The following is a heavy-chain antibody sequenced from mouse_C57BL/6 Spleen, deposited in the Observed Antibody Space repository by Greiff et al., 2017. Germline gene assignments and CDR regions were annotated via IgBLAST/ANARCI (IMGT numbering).Heavy chain of an antibody. CDR2: INPSNGGT. V-gene: IGHV1-53*01. CDR1: GYTFTSYW. CDR3: ARTGYYGNYVGAY. D-gene: IGHD2-1*01. J-gene: IGHJ3*01. Sequence: QVQLQQSGTELVKPGASVQLSCKTSGYTFTSYWMHWVKQRPGQGLEWIGNINPSNGGTNYNEKFKSKATLTVDQSSRTAYMQLSSLTSEDSAVYYCARTGYYGNYVGAYWGQGTLVTVSA.